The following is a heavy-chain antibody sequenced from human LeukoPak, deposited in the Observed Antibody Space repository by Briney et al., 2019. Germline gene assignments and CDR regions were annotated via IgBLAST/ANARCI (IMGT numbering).Heavy chain of an antibody. D-gene: IGHD3-10*01. Sequence: SETLSLTCTVSGGSISSSSYYWGWIRQPPGKGLEWIGRIYYSGSTYYNPSLKSRVTISVDTSKNQFSLKLSSVTAADTAVYYCARLLVRGGRPFDYWGQGTLVTVSS. CDR3: ARLLVRGGRPFDY. V-gene: IGHV4-39*01. CDR2: IYYSGST. J-gene: IGHJ4*02. CDR1: GGSISSSSYY.